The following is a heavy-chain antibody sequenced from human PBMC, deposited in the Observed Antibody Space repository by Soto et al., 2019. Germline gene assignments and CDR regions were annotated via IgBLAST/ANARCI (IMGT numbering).Heavy chain of an antibody. CDR1: GYSFTSYW. CDR2: IYPSDSYT. Sequence: GESLKISCKASGYSFTSYWIGWVRQMPGKGLEWMGIIYPSDSYTRYRPSFLGHVTISADKSTITAYLQWSRLTASDTAIYYCARDIEVATIGFFDPWGQGTLVTVSS. CDR3: ARDIEVATIGFFDP. D-gene: IGHD5-12*01. J-gene: IGHJ5*02. V-gene: IGHV5-51*01.